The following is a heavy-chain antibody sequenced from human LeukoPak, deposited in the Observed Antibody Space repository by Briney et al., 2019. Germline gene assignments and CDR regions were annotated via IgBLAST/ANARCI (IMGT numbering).Heavy chain of an antibody. CDR3: ARTYCSSTSCLRGVFGY. V-gene: IGHV1-8*01. D-gene: IGHD2-2*01. CDR1: GYTFTSYD. Sequence: GASVKVSCKASGYTFTSYDINWVRQATGQGLEWMGWMNPNSGNTGYAQKFQGRVTMTRNTSISTAYMELSSLRSEDTAVYYCARTYCSSTSCLRGVFGYWGQGTLVTVSS. CDR2: MNPNSGNT. J-gene: IGHJ4*02.